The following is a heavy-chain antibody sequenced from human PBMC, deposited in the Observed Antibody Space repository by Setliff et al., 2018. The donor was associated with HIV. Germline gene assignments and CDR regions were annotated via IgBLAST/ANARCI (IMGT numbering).Heavy chain of an antibody. V-gene: IGHV3-30-3*01. CDR2: ISYDGNNK. D-gene: IGHD3-9*01. CDR3: ARRTGDDWYYFDY. CDR1: GLSFSNYA. J-gene: IGHJ4*02. Sequence: GRSLTLSCAASGLSFSNYAMHWVRQAPGKGLEWVAVISYDGNNKYFADSVKGRFTISRDNSKNTLYLQMNSLRTEDTAIYYCARRTGDDWYYFDYWGQGTLVTVSS.